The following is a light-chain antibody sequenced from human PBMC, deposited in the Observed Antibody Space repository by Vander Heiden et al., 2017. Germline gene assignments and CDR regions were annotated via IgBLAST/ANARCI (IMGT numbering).Light chain of an antibody. CDR2: KAS. CDR1: QNIHSW. CDR3: QQHNTVPWT. V-gene: IGKV1-5*03. Sequence: DIQMTQSPSTLSADAGDRVTITCRASQNIHSWLAWYQQKPGKAPKLLIYKASKLESWVPSMFAGSGSETEFTLTISSLQPDDFATYYCQQHNTVPWTFGHGTRVEVK. J-gene: IGKJ1*01.